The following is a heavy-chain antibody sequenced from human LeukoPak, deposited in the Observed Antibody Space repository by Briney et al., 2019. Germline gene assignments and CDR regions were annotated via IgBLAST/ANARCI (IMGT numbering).Heavy chain of an antibody. CDR2: ISYDGSNK. CDR3: ARDGGYSSGWYRGYFDY. J-gene: IGHJ4*02. V-gene: IGHV3-30-3*01. CDR1: GFTFSLYA. Sequence: GRSLRLSCVASGFTFSLYAMHWVRQAPGKGLEWVAVISYDGSNKYYADSVKGRFTISRDNSKNTLYLQMNSLRAEDTAVYYCARDGGYSSGWYRGYFDYWGQGTLVTVSS. D-gene: IGHD6-19*01.